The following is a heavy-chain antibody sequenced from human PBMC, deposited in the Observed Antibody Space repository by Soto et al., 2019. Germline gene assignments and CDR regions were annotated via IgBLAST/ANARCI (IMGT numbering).Heavy chain of an antibody. CDR1: EFTFSVYS. D-gene: IGHD4-17*01. CDR2: ISSGSSYI. J-gene: IGHJ6*02. V-gene: IGHV3-21*02. Sequence: DVQLEESGGGLVKPGGSLRLSCVASEFTFSVYSMNWVRQAPGKGLEWVSSISSGSSYIYYADSVKGRFTISRDNDTSSVFLHLNSLRVDDTAVYYCARDRVTTPGGYYHYYGVDVGGLWTAVTVCS. CDR3: ARDRVTTPGGYYHYYGVDV.